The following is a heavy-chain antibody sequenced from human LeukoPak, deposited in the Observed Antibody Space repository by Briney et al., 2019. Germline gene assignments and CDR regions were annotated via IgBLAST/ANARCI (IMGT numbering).Heavy chain of an antibody. CDR3: ARVVVPGWFDP. Sequence: PSETLSLTCAVYGGSFSGYYWSWIRQPPGKGLEWIGNIYYSGSTYYNPSLKSRVTISVDTSNNQFSLKLSSVTAADTAVYYCARVVVPGWFDPWGQGTLVTVSS. V-gene: IGHV4-34*01. CDR2: IYYSGST. J-gene: IGHJ5*02. D-gene: IGHD2-15*01. CDR1: GGSFSGYY.